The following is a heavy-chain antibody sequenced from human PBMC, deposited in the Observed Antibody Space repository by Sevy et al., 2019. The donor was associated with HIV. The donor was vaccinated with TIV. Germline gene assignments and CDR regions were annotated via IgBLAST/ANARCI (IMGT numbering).Heavy chain of an antibody. Sequence: GGSLRLSCAASGFTFIRYNMNWVRQAPGKGLEWVSSVSGSSNYIYYAESLKGRFIISRDNAKDTLYLQMNSLRADDTAVYYCARGPPDGSYDYFDYWGQGTLVTVS. J-gene: IGHJ4*02. CDR3: ARGPPDGSYDYFDY. CDR2: VSGSSNYI. CDR1: GFTFIRYN. V-gene: IGHV3-21*06. D-gene: IGHD1-26*01.